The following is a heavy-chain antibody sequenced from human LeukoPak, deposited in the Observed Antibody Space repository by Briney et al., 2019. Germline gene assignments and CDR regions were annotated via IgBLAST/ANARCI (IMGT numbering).Heavy chain of an antibody. CDR2: IYTSGST. Sequence: SQTLSLTCTVSGGSISSGDYYWSWIRQPAGKGLEWIGRIYTSGSTNYNPSLKSRVTISVDTSKNQFSLKLSSVTAADTAVYYCARVGWQRALDYWGQGTLVTVSS. J-gene: IGHJ4*02. V-gene: IGHV4-61*02. D-gene: IGHD2-15*01. CDR3: ARVGWQRALDY. CDR1: GGSISSGDYY.